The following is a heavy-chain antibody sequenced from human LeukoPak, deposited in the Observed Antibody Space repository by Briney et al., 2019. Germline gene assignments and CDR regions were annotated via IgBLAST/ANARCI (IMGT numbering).Heavy chain of an antibody. Sequence: PSETLSLTCTVSGGSISSSSYYWGWIRQPPGKGLEWIGSIYYSGSTYYNPSLKSRVTISVDTSKNQFSLKLSPVTAADTAVYYCARHGDVAVATITAFFDYWGQGTLVTVSS. J-gene: IGHJ4*02. CDR3: ARHGDVAVATITAFFDY. V-gene: IGHV4-39*01. D-gene: IGHD5-24*01. CDR1: GGSISSSSYY. CDR2: IYYSGST.